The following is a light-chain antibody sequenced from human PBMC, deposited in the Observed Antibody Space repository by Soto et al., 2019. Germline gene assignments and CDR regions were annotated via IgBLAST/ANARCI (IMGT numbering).Light chain of an antibody. CDR3: QQYASSVT. V-gene: IGKV3-20*01. Sequence: EILLTQSPDSLSLSPGDRATLSCRASQSFSSTFFAWYQQKPGQAPRLLIYGASSRATGIPDRFSGSGSGTNFTLTIRRLEPEDFAVYYCQQYASSVTFGQGTTVEIK. CDR1: QSFSSTF. CDR2: GAS. J-gene: IGKJ1*01.